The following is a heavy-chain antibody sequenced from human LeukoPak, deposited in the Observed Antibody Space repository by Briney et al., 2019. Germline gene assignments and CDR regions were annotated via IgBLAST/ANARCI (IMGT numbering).Heavy chain of an antibody. CDR1: GYTFTSYG. CDR2: ISAYNGNT. J-gene: IGHJ6*03. V-gene: IGHV1-18*01. CDR3: AREKYYDFWSGYPKPPLGYMDV. Sequence: GASVKVSCKASGYTFTSYGISWVRQAPGQGLEWMGWISAYNGNTNYAQKLQGRVTMTTDTSTSTAYMELRSLRSADTAVYSCAREKYYDFWSGYPKPPLGYMDVWGKGTTVTVSS. D-gene: IGHD3-3*01.